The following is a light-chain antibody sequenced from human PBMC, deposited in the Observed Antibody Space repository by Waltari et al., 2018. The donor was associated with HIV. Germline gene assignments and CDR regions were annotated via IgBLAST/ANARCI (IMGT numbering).Light chain of an antibody. J-gene: IGLJ2*01. V-gene: IGLV1-47*01. Sequence: QSVVTQPPSASGTLGQRVTISCSGGTAHIGSNSVYWYQHLPGTSPKLLIYMNDQRPSGVPDRISGSKSGTSASLAISGLRSEDEADYYCASWDDSLGGYWIFGGGTNLTVL. CDR2: MND. CDR1: TAHIGSNS. CDR3: ASWDDSLGGYWI.